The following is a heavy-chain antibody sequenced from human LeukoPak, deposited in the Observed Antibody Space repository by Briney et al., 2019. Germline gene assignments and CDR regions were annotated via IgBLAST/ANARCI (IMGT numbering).Heavy chain of an antibody. D-gene: IGHD4-17*01. Sequence: SETLSLTCTVSGGSISSGSYYWSWIRQPAGKGLEWIGRIYTSGSTNYNPSLKSRVTMSVDTSKNQFSLKLSSVTAADTAVYYCAREVTTTLFDYWGQGTLVTVSS. V-gene: IGHV4-61*02. J-gene: IGHJ4*02. CDR3: AREVTTTLFDY. CDR2: IYTSGST. CDR1: GGSISSGSYY.